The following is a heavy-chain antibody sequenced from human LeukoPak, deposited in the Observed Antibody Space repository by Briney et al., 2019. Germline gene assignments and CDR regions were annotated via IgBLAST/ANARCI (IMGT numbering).Heavy chain of an antibody. V-gene: IGHV3-11*06. D-gene: IGHD3-9*01. CDR2: ISSSGSYT. J-gene: IGHJ6*02. CDR3: ARDRVLRYFDWLNYYYGMDV. Sequence: GGSLRLSCAASGFTFSDYYMSWIRQAPGKGLEWVSYISSSGSYTNYADSVKGRFTISRDNAKNSLYLQMNSLRAEDTAVYYCARDRVLRYFDWLNYYYGMDVWGQGTTVTVSS. CDR1: GFTFSDYY.